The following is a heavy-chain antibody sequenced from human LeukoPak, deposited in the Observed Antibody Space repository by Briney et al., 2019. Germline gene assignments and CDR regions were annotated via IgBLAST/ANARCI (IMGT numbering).Heavy chain of an antibody. D-gene: IGHD6-13*01. CDR3: ARSSSSWETERLGP. CDR2: IYYTGGT. V-gene: IGHV4-59*01. CDR1: GGSISSYY. Sequence: PSETLSLTCTVSGGSISSYYWSWIRQPPGKGLEWIGYIYYTGGTNYNPSLKSRVTISLDTSKNQFSLKLSSVTAADTAVYYCARSSSSWETERLGPWGQGTLVTVSS. J-gene: IGHJ5*02.